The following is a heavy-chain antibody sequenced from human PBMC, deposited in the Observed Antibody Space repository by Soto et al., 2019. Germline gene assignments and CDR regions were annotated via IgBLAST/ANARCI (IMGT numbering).Heavy chain of an antibody. CDR1: GFSVNNAW. J-gene: IGHJ4*02. CDR2: IKKKSDGGTT. V-gene: IGHV3-15*01. CDR3: ATRIGTIAY. Sequence: GGSLRLSCAGSGFSVNNAWMTWVRQAPGQGLECVGRIKKKSDGGTTDYAAPVKGRFTISRDDSKNTLYLEMNSLKTEDTAVYYCATRIGTIAYWGQGTLVPVSS.